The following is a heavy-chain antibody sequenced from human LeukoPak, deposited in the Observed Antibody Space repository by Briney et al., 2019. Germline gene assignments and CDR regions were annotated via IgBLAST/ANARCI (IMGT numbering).Heavy chain of an antibody. Sequence: GESLKISCKGSGYSFTSYWIGWVHQMPGKGLEWMGIIYPGDSDTRYSPSFQGQVTISADKSISTAYLQWSSLKASDTAMYYCATQVDTAMVTALYFDYWGQGTLVTVSS. CDR3: ATQVDTAMVTALYFDY. D-gene: IGHD5-18*01. CDR2: IYPGDSDT. J-gene: IGHJ4*02. V-gene: IGHV5-51*07. CDR1: GYSFTSYW.